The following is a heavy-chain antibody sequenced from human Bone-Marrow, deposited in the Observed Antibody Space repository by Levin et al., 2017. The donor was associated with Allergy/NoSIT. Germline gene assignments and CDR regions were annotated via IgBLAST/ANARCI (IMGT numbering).Heavy chain of an antibody. V-gene: IGHV3-21*01. CDR1: GFTFSSYS. CDR2: ISSSSSYI. D-gene: IGHD3-10*01. Sequence: GGSLRLSCAASGFTFSSYSMNWVRQAPGKGLEWVSSISSSSSYIYYADSVKGRFTISRDNAKNSLYLQMNSLRAEDTAVYYCARRSSERGPYGMDVWGQGTTVTVSS. CDR3: ARRSSERGPYGMDV. J-gene: IGHJ6*02.